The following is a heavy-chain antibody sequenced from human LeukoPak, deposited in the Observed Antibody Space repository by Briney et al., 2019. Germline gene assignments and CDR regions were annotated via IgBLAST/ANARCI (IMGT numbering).Heavy chain of an antibody. CDR2: INRSAST. J-gene: IGHJ5*02. V-gene: IGHV4-34*01. CDR3: ARRGPPRTMLRGVKSGWFDP. Sequence: SETLSLTCVLYGGSSTNYFWSWIRQPPGKGLEWIGEINRSASTNYNPSLKSRVTISIDTSKNQFSLKLSSVTAADTAVYYCARRGPPRTMLRGVKSGWFDPWGQGTLVTVSS. D-gene: IGHD3-10*01. CDR1: GGSSTNYF.